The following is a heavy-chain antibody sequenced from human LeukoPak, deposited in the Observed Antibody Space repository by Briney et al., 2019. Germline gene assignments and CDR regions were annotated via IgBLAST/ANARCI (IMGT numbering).Heavy chain of an antibody. D-gene: IGHD3-3*01. V-gene: IGHV3-64*01. CDR1: GFTLSSYA. CDR2: ISSNGGST. J-gene: IGHJ4*02. Sequence: PGGSLRLSCAASGFTLSSYAMHWVRQAPGKGLEHVSAISSNGGSTYYANSVKGRFTISRDNSKNTLYLQMGSLRAEDMAVHYCARVSLRFLEWKGLFDYWGQGTLVTVSS. CDR3: ARVSLRFLEWKGLFDY.